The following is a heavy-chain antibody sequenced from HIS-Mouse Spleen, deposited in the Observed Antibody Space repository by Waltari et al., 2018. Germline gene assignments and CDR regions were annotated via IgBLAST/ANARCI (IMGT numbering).Heavy chain of an antibody. D-gene: IGHD6-19*01. CDR2: ISYDGSNK. Sequence: QVQLVESGGGVVQPGRSLRLSCSASGFLFLSYGMPWVRQAPGKGLEWVAVISYDGSNKYYADSVKGRFTISRDNSKNTLYLQMNSLRAEDTAVYYCAKASSGWLDYWGQGTLVTVSS. CDR1: GFLFLSYG. CDR3: AKASSGWLDY. J-gene: IGHJ4*02. V-gene: IGHV3-30*18.